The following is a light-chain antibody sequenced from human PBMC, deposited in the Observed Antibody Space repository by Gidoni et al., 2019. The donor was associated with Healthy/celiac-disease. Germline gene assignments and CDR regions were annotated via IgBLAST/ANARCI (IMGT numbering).Light chain of an antibody. V-gene: IGLV3-19*01. Sequence: LGQTVRITCQGDSLRSYYASWYQQKPGQAPVLVIYGKNNRPSGIPDRFSGSSSGNTASLTITGAQAEDEADYYCNSRDSSGNHVVFGGGTKLTVL. J-gene: IGLJ2*01. CDR1: SLRSYY. CDR3: NSRDSSGNHVV. CDR2: GKN.